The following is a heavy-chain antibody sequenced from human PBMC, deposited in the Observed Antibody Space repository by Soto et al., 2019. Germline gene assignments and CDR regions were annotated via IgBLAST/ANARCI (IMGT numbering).Heavy chain of an antibody. J-gene: IGHJ6*03. Sequence: ASVKVSCKASGYTFTSYDINWVRQATGQGLEWMGWMNPNSGNTGYAQKFQGRVTMTRNTSISTAYMELSSLRSEDTAVYYCARVTTPYYYYYMDVWGKGTTVTVSS. CDR3: ARVTTPYYYYYMDV. V-gene: IGHV1-8*01. CDR1: GYTFTSYD. D-gene: IGHD4-4*01. CDR2: MNPNSGNT.